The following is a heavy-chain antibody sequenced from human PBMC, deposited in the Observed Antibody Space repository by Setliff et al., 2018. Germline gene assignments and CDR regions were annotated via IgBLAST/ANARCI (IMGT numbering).Heavy chain of an antibody. V-gene: IGHV4-59*01. CDR3: ARGRAGHSGH. CDR2: IYHSGGA. D-gene: IGHD6-19*01. CDR1: GDSINNFY. J-gene: IGHJ4*02. Sequence: SETLSLTCTVSGDSINNFYWTWIRQPPGKGLEWIGYIYHSGGANYSPSLKSRVTISVDTSKKHFSLNLTSVTAADTAVYYCARGRAGHSGHWGQGTLVTVSS.